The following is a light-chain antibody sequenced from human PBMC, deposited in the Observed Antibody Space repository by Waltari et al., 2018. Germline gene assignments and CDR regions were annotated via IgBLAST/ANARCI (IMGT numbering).Light chain of an antibody. CDR1: QSVSRA. Sequence: EIVLTQSPGTLSLSPGDRATLSCRASQSVSRALAWYQQKPGQAPRLLSYGASNRATGIPDRFSGSGSGTDFSLTISSLEPEDFAVYYCQHYLRLPATFGQGTKVEIK. CDR3: QHYLRLPAT. CDR2: GAS. V-gene: IGKV3-20*01. J-gene: IGKJ1*01.